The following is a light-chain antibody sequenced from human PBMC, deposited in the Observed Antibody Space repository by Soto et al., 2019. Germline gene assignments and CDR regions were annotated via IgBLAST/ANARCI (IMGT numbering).Light chain of an antibody. CDR3: QQANSFPYT. CDR2: DAS. V-gene: IGKV1-5*01. Sequence: DIQLTQSPSTLSAAVGDSVTITCRASQNIRNLLAWYQQKPGKAPKPLIFDASTLKTGVPSRFGGSGSGAEFNFTISSLQPEDFATYYCQQANSFPYTFGQGTKVEIK. CDR1: QNIRNL. J-gene: IGKJ2*01.